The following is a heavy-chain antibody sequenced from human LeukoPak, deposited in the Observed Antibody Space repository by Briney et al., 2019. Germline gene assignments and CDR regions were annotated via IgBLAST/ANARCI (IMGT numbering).Heavy chain of an antibody. Sequence: SQTLSLTCTVSGGSISSGDYSWSWIRQPPGRGLEWIGNILYSGSAYYNPSLKSRVTISEDASENQFSLKLSSVTAADTAVYYCARDNRFLQTNYYYYGMDVWGQGTTVTVSS. V-gene: IGHV4-30-4*01. CDR3: ARDNRFLQTNYYYYGMDV. J-gene: IGHJ6*02. CDR1: GGSISSGDYS. D-gene: IGHD3-3*01. CDR2: ILYSGSA.